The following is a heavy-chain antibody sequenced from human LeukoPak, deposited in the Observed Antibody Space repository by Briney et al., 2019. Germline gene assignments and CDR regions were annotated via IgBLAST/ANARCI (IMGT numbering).Heavy chain of an antibody. D-gene: IGHD2-15*01. CDR3: ARETLSGGNDY. CDR1: GGSISSSSYY. V-gene: IGHV4-39*07. Sequence: SETLSLTCTVSGGSISSSSYYWGWIRQPPGQGLEWIGSIYYSGSTYYNPSLKSRVTISVDTSKNQFSLKLSSVTAADTAVYYCARETLSGGNDYWGQGTLVTVSS. J-gene: IGHJ4*02. CDR2: IYYSGST.